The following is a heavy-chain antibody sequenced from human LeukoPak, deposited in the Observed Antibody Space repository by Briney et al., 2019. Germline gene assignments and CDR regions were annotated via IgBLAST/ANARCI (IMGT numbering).Heavy chain of an antibody. CDR2: IYYSGST. V-gene: IGHV4-59*01. D-gene: IGHD3-22*01. CDR1: GGSISSYY. Sequence: SETPSLTCTVSGGSISSYYWSWIRQPPGKGLEWIGYIYYSGSTNYNPSLKSRVTISVDTSKNQFSLKLSSVTAADTAVYYCARGHYYDSSGSRGAFDIWGQGTMVTVSS. CDR3: ARGHYYDSSGSRGAFDI. J-gene: IGHJ3*02.